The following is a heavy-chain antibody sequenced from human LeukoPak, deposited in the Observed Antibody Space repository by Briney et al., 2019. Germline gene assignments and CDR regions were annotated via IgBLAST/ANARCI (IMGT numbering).Heavy chain of an antibody. CDR2: ISSSGSTI. J-gene: IGHJ6*02. D-gene: IGHD5-18*01. CDR1: GFTFSSYE. Sequence: GGSLRLSCAASGFTFSSYEMNWVRQAPGKGLEWGSYISSSGSTIYYADSVKGRFTISRDNAKNSLYLQMNSLGAEDTAVYYCASTADTAMAAPYYYYGMDVWGQGTTVTVSS. V-gene: IGHV3-48*03. CDR3: ASTADTAMAAPYYYYGMDV.